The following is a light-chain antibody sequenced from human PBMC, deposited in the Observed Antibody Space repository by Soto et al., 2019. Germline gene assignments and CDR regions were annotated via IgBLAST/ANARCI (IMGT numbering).Light chain of an antibody. J-gene: IGLJ1*01. CDR3: CSYAGSSSYV. Sequence: QSALTQPASVSGSPGQSITVSCTGTTSDVGNYNYVSWYQQYPGKTPQLMIYEGSKRPSGVSNRFSGSKSGNTASLTISGLQAEDEADYYCCSYAGSSSYVFGTGTKLTVL. CDR1: TSDVGNYNY. CDR2: EGS. V-gene: IGLV2-23*01.